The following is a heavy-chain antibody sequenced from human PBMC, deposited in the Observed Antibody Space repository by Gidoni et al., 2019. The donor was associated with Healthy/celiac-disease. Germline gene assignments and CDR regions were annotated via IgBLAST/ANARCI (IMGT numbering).Heavy chain of an antibody. CDR3: AKGDCISTSCYGPFDY. V-gene: IGHV3-23*01. Sequence: EVQLLESGGGLVQPGGSLRLSCAASGFTFSSYAMSWVRQAPGKGREWVSAISGSGGSTYYADSVKGRFTISRDNSKNTLYLQMNSLRAEDTAVYYCAKGDCISTSCYGPFDYWGQGTLVTVSS. D-gene: IGHD2-2*01. J-gene: IGHJ4*02. CDR1: GFTFSSYA. CDR2: ISGSGGST.